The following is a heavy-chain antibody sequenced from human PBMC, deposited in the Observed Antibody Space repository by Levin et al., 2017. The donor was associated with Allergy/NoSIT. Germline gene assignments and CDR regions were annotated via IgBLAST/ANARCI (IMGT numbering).Heavy chain of an antibody. V-gene: IGHV3-9*01. CDR1: GFTFEDYA. J-gene: IGHJ4*02. Sequence: SCAASGFTFEDYAMHWVRQVPGKGLEWVAAITWNGGRIAYGDSVKGRFTISRDNTKNSLYLQMNSLRPEDSALYYCAKDPLPYYYDTSGYYFDYWGRGTLVNVSS. CDR3: AKDPLPYYYDTSGYYFDY. D-gene: IGHD3-22*01. CDR2: ITWNGGRI.